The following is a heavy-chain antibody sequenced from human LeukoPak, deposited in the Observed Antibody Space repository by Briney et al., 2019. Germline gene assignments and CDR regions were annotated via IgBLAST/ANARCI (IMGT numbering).Heavy chain of an antibody. D-gene: IGHD1-7*01. J-gene: IGHJ4*02. CDR1: GGSISSGGYS. V-gene: IGHV4-30-4*07. CDR2: IYYSGST. Sequence: PSETLSLTCAVSGGSISSGGYSWSWIRQPPGKGLEWIGYIYYSGSTYYNPSLKSRVTISVDTSKNQFSLKLSSVTAADTAVYYCARGYNWNYVSPYYFDYWGQGTLVTVSS. CDR3: ARGYNWNYVSPYYFDY.